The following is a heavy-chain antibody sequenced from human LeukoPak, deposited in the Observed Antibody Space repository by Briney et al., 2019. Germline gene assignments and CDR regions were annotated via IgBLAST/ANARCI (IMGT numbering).Heavy chain of an antibody. J-gene: IGHJ3*02. Sequence: GESLQISCKGSGCSFTSYWIGWGRQMPGKGLEWMGIIYPGDSDTRYSPSFQGQVTISADKSITTAYLQWSSLKASDTAMYYCARPRRGGYNWYAFDIWGQGTMVTVSS. CDR1: GCSFTSYW. D-gene: IGHD5-24*01. V-gene: IGHV5-51*01. CDR3: ARPRRGGYNWYAFDI. CDR2: IYPGDSDT.